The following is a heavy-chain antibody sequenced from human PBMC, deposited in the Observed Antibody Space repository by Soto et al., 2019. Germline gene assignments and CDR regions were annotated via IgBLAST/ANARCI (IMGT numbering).Heavy chain of an antibody. Sequence: KTSETLSLTCAVYGGSFSGYYWSWIRQPPGKGLEWIGEINHSGSTNYNPSLKSRVTISVDTSKNQFSLKLSSVTAADTAVYYCARRYGSGSYYKYNWFDPWGQGTLVTVSS. CDR3: ARRYGSGSYYKYNWFDP. V-gene: IGHV4-34*01. D-gene: IGHD3-10*01. CDR1: GGSFSGYY. J-gene: IGHJ5*02. CDR2: INHSGST.